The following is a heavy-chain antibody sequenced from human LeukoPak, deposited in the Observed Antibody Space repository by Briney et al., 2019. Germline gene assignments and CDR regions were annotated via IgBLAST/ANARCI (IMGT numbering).Heavy chain of an antibody. CDR1: GFTFSSYA. V-gene: IGHV3-23*01. D-gene: IGHD3-3*01. CDR2: ISGSGGST. CDR3: ARDRWSGYYIGLDY. Sequence: PGGSLRLSCAASGFTFSSYAMSWVRQAPGKGLEWVSAISGSGGSTYYTDSVKGRFTISRDNSKNTLYLQMNSLRAEDTAVYYCARDRWSGYYIGLDYRGQGTLVTVSS. J-gene: IGHJ4*02.